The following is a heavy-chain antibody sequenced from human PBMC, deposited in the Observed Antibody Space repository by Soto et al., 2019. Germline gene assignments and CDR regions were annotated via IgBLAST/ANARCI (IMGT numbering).Heavy chain of an antibody. CDR3: ARDSSGSYWYFDL. D-gene: IGHD3-10*01. J-gene: IGHJ2*01. Sequence: GGSLRLSCAASGFTFSSYSMNWVRQAPGKGLEWVSSISSSSSYIYYADSVKGRFTISRDNAKNSLYLQMNSLRAEDTAVYYCARDSSGSYWYFDLWGRGTLVTVSS. V-gene: IGHV3-21*01. CDR1: GFTFSSYS. CDR2: ISSSSSYI.